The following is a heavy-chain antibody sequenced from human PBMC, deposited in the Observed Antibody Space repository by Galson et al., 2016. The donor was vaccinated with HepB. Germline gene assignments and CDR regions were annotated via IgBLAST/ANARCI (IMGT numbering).Heavy chain of an antibody. V-gene: IGHV1-8*02. D-gene: IGHD6-19*01. J-gene: IGHJ3*01. CDR1: GYSFTNFH. Sequence: SVKVSCKASGYSFTNFHINWIRQGPGQGLEWMGWVNPKSGNTALAQRFQGRLTMTTDTPTATASMELSGLTSDDTAIYYCARGLRQWLGQLDYWGQGTMVTVSS. CDR3: ARGLRQWLGQLDY. CDR2: VNPKSGNT.